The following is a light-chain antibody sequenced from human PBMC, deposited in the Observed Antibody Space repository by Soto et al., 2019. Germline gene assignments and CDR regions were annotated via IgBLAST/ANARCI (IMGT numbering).Light chain of an antibody. CDR3: CSYANFNTFVV. V-gene: IGLV2-23*03. Sequence: QSVLTQPASVSGSPGQTITVSCTGGSAAVGTYNLVSWYQQHPDKAPKLIIYGGNKRPSGVSDRFSGSQSGDTASLTISGLQTEDEADYYCCSYANFNTFVVFGGGTKLTVL. CDR1: SAAVGTYNL. J-gene: IGLJ3*02. CDR2: GGN.